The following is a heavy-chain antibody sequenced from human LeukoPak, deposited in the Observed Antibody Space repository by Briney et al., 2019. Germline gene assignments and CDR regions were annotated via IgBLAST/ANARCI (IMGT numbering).Heavy chain of an antibody. CDR3: ARGRYDSSGYYPIFDY. CDR1: GFTFNTYG. V-gene: IGHV3-21*01. D-gene: IGHD3-22*01. CDR2: ISRTSIYK. J-gene: IGHJ4*02. Sequence: GGSLRLSCAASGFTFNTYGMSWVRQAPGKGLEWVSSISRTSIYKYYAGSVEGRFTISRDNAKNSLYLQMNSLRAEDTAVYYCARGRYDSSGYYPIFDYWGQGTLVTVSS.